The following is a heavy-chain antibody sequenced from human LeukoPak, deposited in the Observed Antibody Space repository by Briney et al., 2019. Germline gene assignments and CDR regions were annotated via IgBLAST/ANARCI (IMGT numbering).Heavy chain of an antibody. Sequence: SETLSLTCTVSGGSIRSSIYYWGWIRQPPGKGLEWIGSIYYSGSTYYNPPLKSRVTISVDTSKNQFSLKLSSVTAADTAVYYCARPEGGSLAAAFGYWGQGTLVTVSS. CDR1: GGSIRSSIYY. D-gene: IGHD6-13*01. CDR3: ARPEGGSLAAAFGY. J-gene: IGHJ4*02. V-gene: IGHV4-39*01. CDR2: IYYSGST.